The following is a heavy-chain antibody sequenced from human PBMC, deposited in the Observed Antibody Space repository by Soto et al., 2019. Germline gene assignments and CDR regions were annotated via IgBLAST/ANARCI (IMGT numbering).Heavy chain of an antibody. CDR1: GFTFSSYA. CDR3: AKEGCSSTSCPQGFDY. CDR2: ISGSGGST. V-gene: IGHV3-23*01. J-gene: IGHJ4*02. Sequence: GGSLRLSCAASGFTFSSYAMSWVRQAPGKGLEWVSAISGSGGSTYYADSVKGRFTISRDNSKNTLYLQMNSLRAEDTAVYYCAKEGCSSTSCPQGFDYWGQGTLVTVSS. D-gene: IGHD2-2*01.